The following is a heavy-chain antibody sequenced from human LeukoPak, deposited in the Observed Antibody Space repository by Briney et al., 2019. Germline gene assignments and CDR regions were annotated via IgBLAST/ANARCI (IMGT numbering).Heavy chain of an antibody. CDR3: ARANYDILTGYYFAVATRTLDY. CDR2: ISSSSSYI. CDR1: GFTFSSYS. Sequence: GGSLRLSCAASGFTFSSYSMNWVRQAPGKGLEWVSSISSSSSYIYYADSVKGRFTISRDNAKNSLYLQMNSLRAEDTAVYYCARANYDILTGYYFAVATRTLDYWGQGTLVTVSS. D-gene: IGHD3-9*01. J-gene: IGHJ4*02. V-gene: IGHV3-21*01.